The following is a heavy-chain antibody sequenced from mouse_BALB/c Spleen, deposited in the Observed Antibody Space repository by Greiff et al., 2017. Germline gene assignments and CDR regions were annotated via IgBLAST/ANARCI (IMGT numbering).Heavy chain of an antibody. CDR2: ISSGGSYT. V-gene: IGHV5-9-3*01. D-gene: IGHD1-1*01. J-gene: IGHJ2*01. CDR3: AGQGFTTGSFDY. CDR1: GFTFSSYA. Sequence: EVQGVESGGGLVKPGGSLKLSCAASGFTFSSYAMSWVRQTPEKRLEWVATISSGGSYTYYPDSVKGRFTISRDNAKNTLYLQMSGLKSEDTAMYYCAGQGFTTGSFDYWGQGTTLTVSS.